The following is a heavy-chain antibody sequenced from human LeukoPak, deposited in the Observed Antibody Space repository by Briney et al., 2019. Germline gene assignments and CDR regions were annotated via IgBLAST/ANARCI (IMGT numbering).Heavy chain of an antibody. J-gene: IGHJ4*02. CDR2: ISGSGVGT. CDR1: GFTFSSYG. Sequence: GGTLRLSCAASGFTFSSYGMSWVRQAPGKGLEGVSSISGSGVGTYYADSVEGGFTISRDNSKNTLYLQMNSLRAEDTAVYYCAKPSSSNWYFDHWGQGTLVTVSS. D-gene: IGHD6-13*01. V-gene: IGHV3-23*01. CDR3: AKPSSSNWYFDH.